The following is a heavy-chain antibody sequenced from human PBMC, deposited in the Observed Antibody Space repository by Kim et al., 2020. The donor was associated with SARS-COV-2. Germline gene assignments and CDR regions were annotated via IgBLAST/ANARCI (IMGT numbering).Heavy chain of an antibody. D-gene: IGHD1-26*01. Sequence: KSRVTISVGTSKNQFSLKLSSVTAADTAVYYCARDEPSGSYCVSCVGFDYWGQGTLVTVSS. V-gene: IGHV4-39*07. CDR3: ARDEPSGSYCVSCVGFDY. J-gene: IGHJ4*02.